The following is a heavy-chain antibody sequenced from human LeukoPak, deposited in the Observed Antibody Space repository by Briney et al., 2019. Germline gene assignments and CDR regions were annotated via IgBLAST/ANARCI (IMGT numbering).Heavy chain of an antibody. CDR1: GFTFSTYG. V-gene: IGHV3-30*18. D-gene: IGHD3-22*01. CDR3: AKGDSGYYTFFDY. Sequence: GRSLRLPCAASGFTFSTYGMHWVRQAPGKGLEWVAVISYDGSNKYYADSVKGRFTISRDNSKNTLYLQMNSLRAEDTALYYCAKGDSGYYTFFDYWGQGTLVTVSS. CDR2: ISYDGSNK. J-gene: IGHJ4*02.